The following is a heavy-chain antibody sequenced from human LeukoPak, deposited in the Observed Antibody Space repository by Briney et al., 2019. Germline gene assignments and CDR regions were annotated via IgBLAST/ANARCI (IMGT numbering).Heavy chain of an antibody. CDR1: GYTFTSYG. J-gene: IGHJ4*02. V-gene: IGHV1-18*01. CDR3: ARVGVEDIVVVPAAAPGVYYFDY. D-gene: IGHD2-2*01. CDR2: ISAYNGNT. Sequence: ASVKVSCKASGYTFTSYGISWVRQAPGQGLEWMGWISAYNGNTNYALKLQGRVTMTTDTSTSTAYMELRSLRSDDTAVYYCARVGVEDIVVVPAAAPGVYYFDYWGQGTLVTVSS.